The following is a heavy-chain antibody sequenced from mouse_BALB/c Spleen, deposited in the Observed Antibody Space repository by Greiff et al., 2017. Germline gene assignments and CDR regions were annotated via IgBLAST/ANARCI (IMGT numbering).Heavy chain of an antibody. Sequence: EVQRVESGGGLVKPGGSLKLSCAASGFTFSSYAMSWVRQSPEKRLEWVAEISSGGSYTYYPDTVTGRFTISRDNAKNTLYLEMSSLRSEDTAMYYGARVITTATGYYAMDYWGQGTSVTVSS. V-gene: IGHV5-9-4*01. CDR3: ARVITTATGYYAMDY. CDR1: GFTFSSYA. D-gene: IGHD1-2*01. J-gene: IGHJ4*01. CDR2: ISSGGSYT.